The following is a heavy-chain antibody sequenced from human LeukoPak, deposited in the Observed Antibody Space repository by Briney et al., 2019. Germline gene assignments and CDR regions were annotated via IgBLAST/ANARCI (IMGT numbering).Heavy chain of an antibody. CDR1: GFTFSSYS. Sequence: GGSLRLSCAASGFTFSSYSMNWVRQAPGKGLEWVSYISSSSSTIYYADSVKGRFTISRDNAKNSLYLQMNSLRAEDTAVYYCARDLRPAYNDHWGQGTLVTVSS. CDR3: ARDLRPAYNDH. J-gene: IGHJ5*02. CDR2: ISSSSSTI. D-gene: IGHD2-21*01. V-gene: IGHV3-48*04.